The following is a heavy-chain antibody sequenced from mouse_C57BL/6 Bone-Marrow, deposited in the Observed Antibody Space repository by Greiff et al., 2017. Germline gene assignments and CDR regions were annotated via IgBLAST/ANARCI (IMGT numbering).Heavy chain of an antibody. CDR3: ARSPSIDYYGSWAWFAY. D-gene: IGHD1-1*01. CDR2: IHPNSGST. J-gene: IGHJ3*01. CDR1: GYTFTSYW. V-gene: IGHV1-64*01. Sequence: QVQLQQPGAELVKPGASVKLSCKASGYTFTSYWMHWVKQRPGQGLEWIGMIHPNSGSTNYNEKFKSKATLTVDKSSSTAYMQLSSLTSDDSAVYYCARSPSIDYYGSWAWFAYWGQGTLVTVSA.